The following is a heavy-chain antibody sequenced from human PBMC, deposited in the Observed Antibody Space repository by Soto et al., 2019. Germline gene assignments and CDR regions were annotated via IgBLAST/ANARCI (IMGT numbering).Heavy chain of an antibody. Sequence: GGSLRLSCVASGFTFSSHGMHWVRQAPGKGLDWVAAIWYDGSNKDYADSVKGRFTISRDNSKNTLYLQMNSLRAEDTAVYYCARDLQGGWLRQVDYWGQGTLVTVSS. CDR2: IWYDGSNK. J-gene: IGHJ4*02. CDR1: GFTFSSHG. V-gene: IGHV3-33*01. D-gene: IGHD3-22*01. CDR3: ARDLQGGWLRQVDY.